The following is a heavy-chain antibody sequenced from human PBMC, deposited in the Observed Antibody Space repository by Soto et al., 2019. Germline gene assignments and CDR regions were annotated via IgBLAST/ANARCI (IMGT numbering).Heavy chain of an antibody. Sequence: SETLSLTCTVSGGSVSGGSYYWTWIRQPPGKGLEWIGYIFYTGSTNYKRSLKSRVSMSVDTSRNQVSLKLRSVTAADTAVYYCARLTFYYFWRCDSLRDYWGPGTLVTVSS. V-gene: IGHV4-61*01. CDR3: ARLTFYYFWRCDSLRDY. CDR2: IFYTGST. CDR1: GGSVSGGSYY. J-gene: IGHJ4*02. D-gene: IGHD3-3*01.